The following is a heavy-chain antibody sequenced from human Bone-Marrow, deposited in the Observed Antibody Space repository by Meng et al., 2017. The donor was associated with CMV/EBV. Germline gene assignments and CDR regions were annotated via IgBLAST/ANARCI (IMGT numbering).Heavy chain of an antibody. CDR2: IRYDGSNT. CDR3: AKPYYYESPSGMDV. V-gene: IGHV3-30*02. CDR1: GFTFSSYE. D-gene: IGHD3-22*01. Sequence: GESLKISCAASGFTFSSYEMNWVRQAPGKGLEWVAFIRYDGSNTYYTDSVKGRFTISRDDSKNTLYLQMNSLRDEDTAVYYCAKPYYYESPSGMDVWGQGTTVTVSS. J-gene: IGHJ6*02.